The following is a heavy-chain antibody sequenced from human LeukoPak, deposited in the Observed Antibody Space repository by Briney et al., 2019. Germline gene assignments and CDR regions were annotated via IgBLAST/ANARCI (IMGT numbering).Heavy chain of an antibody. D-gene: IGHD3-16*02. Sequence: GGSLRLSCAASGFIFSNSALSWVRLPPGQGLEWVAGIGGTNVPNTWYADSVKGRFTISRDNSKSTLYLQMRSLRVEDTALYYCVKFAPGFLSADWFDPWGQGTLVTVSS. V-gene: IGHV3-23*01. CDR1: GFIFSNSA. CDR3: VKFAPGFLSADWFDP. CDR2: IGGTNVPNT. J-gene: IGHJ5*02.